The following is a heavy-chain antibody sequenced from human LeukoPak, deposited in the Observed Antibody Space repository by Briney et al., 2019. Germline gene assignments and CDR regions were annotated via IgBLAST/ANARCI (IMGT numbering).Heavy chain of an antibody. V-gene: IGHV3-30*18. CDR2: ISYDGSNK. CDR3: AKDPGYGSGSYLDY. Sequence: GGSLRLSCAASGFTFSSYGMHWVRQAPGKGLEWVAVISYDGSNKNYADSVKGRFTISRDNSKNTLYLQMNSLRAEDTAVYYCAKDPGYGSGSYLDYWGQGTLVTVSS. CDR1: GFTFSSYG. J-gene: IGHJ4*02. D-gene: IGHD3-10*01.